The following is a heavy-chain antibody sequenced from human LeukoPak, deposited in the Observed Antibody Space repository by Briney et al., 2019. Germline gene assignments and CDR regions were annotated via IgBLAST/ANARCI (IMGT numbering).Heavy chain of an antibody. CDR3: ARVQGYCTNGVCFRAAFDI. Sequence: KPSETLSLTCTVSGGSISSSSYYWGWIRQPPGKGLEWIGSMYYSGSTYYNPSLKSRVTISVDTSKNQFSLKLISVTAADTAVYYCARVQGYCTNGVCFRAAFDIWGQGTMVTVSS. J-gene: IGHJ3*02. D-gene: IGHD2-8*01. V-gene: IGHV4-39*07. CDR2: MYYSGST. CDR1: GGSISSSSYY.